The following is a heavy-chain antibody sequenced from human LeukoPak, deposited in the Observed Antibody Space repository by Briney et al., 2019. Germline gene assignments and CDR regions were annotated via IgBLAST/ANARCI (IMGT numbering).Heavy chain of an antibody. J-gene: IGHJ4*02. CDR2: IFSGGST. D-gene: IGHD4-23*01. CDR1: GLTVSSNY. V-gene: IGHV3-53*01. CDR3: ARGGGNSEFDY. Sequence: GGSLRLSCAAAGLTVSSNYMSWVRQAPGKGLEWVSVIFSGGSTYYADSVKGRFTISRDNSKNTLYLQMNSLRAEDTAVYYCARGGGNSEFDYWGQGTLVTVSS.